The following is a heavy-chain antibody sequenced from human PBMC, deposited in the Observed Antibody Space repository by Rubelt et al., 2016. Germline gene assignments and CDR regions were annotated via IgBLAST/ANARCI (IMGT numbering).Heavy chain of an antibody. J-gene: IGHJ4*02. D-gene: IGHD3-22*01. Sequence: QVQLVQSGAEVKKPGASVKVSCKASGYTFTSYGISWVRQAPGQGLEWMGWISAYNGNTNYAQKCRDRFTMTADTSTRPAYMELRGLRSDDTAVYYCARVEYYYDSSGYSDYWGQGTLVTVSS. V-gene: IGHV1-18*01. CDR2: ISAYNGNT. CDR3: ARVEYYYDSSGYSDY. CDR1: GYTFTSYG.